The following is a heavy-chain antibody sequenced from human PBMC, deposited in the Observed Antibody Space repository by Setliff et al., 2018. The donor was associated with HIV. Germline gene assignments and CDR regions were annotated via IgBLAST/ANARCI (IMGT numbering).Heavy chain of an antibody. CDR3: ARGARLQYFDWPSYALDV. D-gene: IGHD3-9*01. CDR1: GFTFSSYS. J-gene: IGHJ6*02. V-gene: IGHV3-21*06. Sequence: GGSLRLSCAASGFTFSSYSMNWVRQAPGKGLEWVASISSSGAHIFSADSLKGRFSISRDNGRNSLYLQMDSLRAEDTAVYYCARGARLQYFDWPSYALDVWGQGTTVTVSS. CDR2: ISSSGAHI.